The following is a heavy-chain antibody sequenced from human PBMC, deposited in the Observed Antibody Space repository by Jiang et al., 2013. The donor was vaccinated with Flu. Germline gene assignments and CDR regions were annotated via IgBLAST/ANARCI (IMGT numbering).Heavy chain of an antibody. J-gene: IGHJ6*02. Sequence: VQLVESGGAVVQPGGSLRLSCATSGFTFDEHAMHWVRQRPGKGLEWVGLINWDGSSTFYGDSVKGRFTISRDNSRKSLFLQMNNLRADDSASYFCAKDSAYYYFYNGVDVWG. CDR3: AKDSAYYYFYNGVDV. CDR1: GFTFDEHA. CDR2: INWDGSST. V-gene: IGHV3-43D*04.